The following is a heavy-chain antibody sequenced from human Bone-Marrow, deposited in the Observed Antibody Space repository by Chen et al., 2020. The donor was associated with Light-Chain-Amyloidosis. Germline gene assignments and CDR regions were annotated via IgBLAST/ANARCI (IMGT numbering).Heavy chain of an antibody. CDR1: GGSGNSGDDY. CDR2: IYYSGIA. CDR3: VGQGYYSYSMDV. V-gene: IGHV4-61*08. Sequence: QVQLQESGPGLVKPSETLSLTCNVSGGSGNSGDDYWTWIRQPPGKGLEWIGYIYYSGIANYNASLKSRVTISLDTSKNQFSLRLNSVTAADTAVYYCVGQGYYSYSMDVWGQGTTVIVSS. J-gene: IGHJ6*02.